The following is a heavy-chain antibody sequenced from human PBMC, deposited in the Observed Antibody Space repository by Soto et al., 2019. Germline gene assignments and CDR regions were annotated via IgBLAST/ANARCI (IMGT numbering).Heavy chain of an antibody. CDR3: AREARGIAAAGTGGTPDY. CDR1: GGSFSGYY. D-gene: IGHD6-13*01. V-gene: IGHV4-34*01. J-gene: IGHJ4*02. Sequence: SETLSLTCAVYGGSFSGYYWSWIRQPPGKGLEWIGEINHSGSTNYNPSLKSRVTISVDTSKNQFSLKLSSVTAADTAVYYCAREARGIAAAGTGGTPDYWGQGXLVTVSS. CDR2: INHSGST.